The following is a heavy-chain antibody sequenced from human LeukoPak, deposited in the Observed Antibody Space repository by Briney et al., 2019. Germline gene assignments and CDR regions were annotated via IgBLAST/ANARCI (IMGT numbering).Heavy chain of an antibody. J-gene: IGHJ4*02. CDR2: ISHDETVQ. V-gene: IGHV3-30*18. CDR3: AKEGTAMASSYFDY. Sequence: PGGSLRLSCTASGFTFSSYGMQWVRQAPGKGLEWVAVISHDETVQHYADSVKGRFTISRVNSDNTLYLQMNSLRDEDTAMYYCAKEGTAMASSYFDYWGQGTLITVSS. CDR1: GFTFSSYG. D-gene: IGHD5-18*01.